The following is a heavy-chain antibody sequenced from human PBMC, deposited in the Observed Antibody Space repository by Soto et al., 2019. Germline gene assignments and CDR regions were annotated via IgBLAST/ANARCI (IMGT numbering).Heavy chain of an antibody. V-gene: IGHV3-66*01. D-gene: IGHD5-18*01. CDR2: FYTGGST. CDR3: ARRTQLWSPIDY. Sequence: EVHLVDSGGGLVQPGGSLRLSCVASGITVSSNYMSWVRQAPGKGLEWVSVFYTGGSTYHVDSVKGRFTMSRDNSKNTLYLQMNSLRAEDTAVYYCARRTQLWSPIDYWGQGTLVTVSS. CDR1: GITVSSNY. J-gene: IGHJ4*02.